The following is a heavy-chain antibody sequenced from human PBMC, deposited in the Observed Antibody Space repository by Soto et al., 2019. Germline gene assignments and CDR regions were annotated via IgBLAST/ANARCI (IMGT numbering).Heavy chain of an antibody. CDR1: GYTFTGYY. CDR2: INPNSGGT. V-gene: IGHV1-2*02. CDR3: ARGERLRYFDWSPPVSAFDI. D-gene: IGHD3-9*01. J-gene: IGHJ3*02. Sequence: ASVKVSCKASGYTFTGYYMHWVRQAPGQGXEWMGWINPNSGGTNYAQKFQGRVTMTRDTSISTAYMELSRLRSDDTAVYYCARGERLRYFDWSPPVSAFDIWGQGTMVTV.